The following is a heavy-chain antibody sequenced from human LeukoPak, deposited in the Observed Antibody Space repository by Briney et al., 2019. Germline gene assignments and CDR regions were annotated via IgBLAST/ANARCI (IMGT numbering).Heavy chain of an antibody. V-gene: IGHV3-48*01. D-gene: IGHD6-19*01. CDR1: GFTFSGYS. Sequence: GGSLRLSCAASGFTFSGYSMNWVRQAPGKGLEWVSYISSSSSTIYYADSVKGRFTISRDNAKNSLYLQMNSLRAEDTAVYYCARGGSGWFEYFQHWGQGTLVTVSS. J-gene: IGHJ1*01. CDR3: ARGGSGWFEYFQH. CDR2: ISSSSSTI.